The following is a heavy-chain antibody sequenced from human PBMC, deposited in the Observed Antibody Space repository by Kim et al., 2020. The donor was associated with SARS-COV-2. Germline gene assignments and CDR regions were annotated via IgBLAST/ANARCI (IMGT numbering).Heavy chain of an antibody. Sequence: GGSLRLSCAASGFTFRSYAMHWVRQAPGKGLEWVAVISYDGSNKYYADSVKGRFTISRDNSKNTLYLQMNSLRAEDTAGYYCARVRTYGSGLTFMPGYYYGMVVSGPGRTVTVSS. V-gene: IGHV3-30*04. CDR3: ARVRTYGSGLTFMPGYYYGMVV. D-gene: IGHD3-10*01. CDR2: ISYDGSNK. J-gene: IGHJ6*02. CDR1: GFTFRSYA.